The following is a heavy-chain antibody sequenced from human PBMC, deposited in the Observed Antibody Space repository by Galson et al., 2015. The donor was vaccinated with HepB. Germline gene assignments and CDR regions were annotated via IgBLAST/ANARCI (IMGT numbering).Heavy chain of an antibody. CDR2: IIPPFGAA. Sequence: SVKVSCKASGGTFSNYPISWVRQAPGQGLVWMGGIIPPFGAAFYAPKFKGRVTITADESTSTAYMELSSLRSEDTAVYYCARGGTIVFVPHYFYYIDVWGKGTTVTVSS. J-gene: IGHJ6*03. D-gene: IGHD2-2*01. CDR1: GGTFSNYP. CDR3: ARGGTIVFVPHYFYYIDV. V-gene: IGHV1-69*13.